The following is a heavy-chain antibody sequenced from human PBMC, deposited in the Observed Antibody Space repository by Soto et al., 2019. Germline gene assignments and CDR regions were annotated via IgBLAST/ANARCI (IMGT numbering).Heavy chain of an antibody. J-gene: IGHJ5*02. CDR3: AKVASGSYDWFDP. CDR1: KFSFSSYW. CDR2: VNPDGSTT. V-gene: IGHV3-74*01. Sequence: EVQLAESGGGLVQPGVSLRLSCAASKFSFSSYWMHWVRQAPGKGLMWVSRVNPDGSTTTYADSVNSRFTISRDNAKNTVFLQMNSLTADDTAVYYCAKVASGSYDWFDPWGEGTLVTVSS. D-gene: IGHD1-26*01.